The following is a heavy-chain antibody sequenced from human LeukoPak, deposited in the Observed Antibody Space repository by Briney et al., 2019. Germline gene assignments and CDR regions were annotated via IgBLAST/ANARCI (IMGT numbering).Heavy chain of an antibody. Sequence: GGSLRLSCAASGFTFSSYAMRGVRQAPGKGLEGVSAIVGSCASTYYADSVKGRFTISRDNSKNTLHLQMNSLRAEDTAIYHCAKVRVVGDYNWFFDLWGRGALVTVSS. J-gene: IGHJ2*01. D-gene: IGHD4-17*01. CDR3: AKVRVVGDYNWFFDL. CDR1: GFTFSSYA. CDR2: IVGSCAST. V-gene: IGHV3-23*01.